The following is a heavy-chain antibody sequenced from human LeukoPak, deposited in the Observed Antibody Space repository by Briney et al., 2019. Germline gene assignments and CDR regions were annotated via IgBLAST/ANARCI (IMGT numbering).Heavy chain of an antibody. Sequence: SETLSLTCAVYGGSFSGYYWSWIRQPPGKGLEWIGEINHSGSTNYNPSLKSRVTISVDTSKNQFSLKLSPVTAADTAVYYCARGRTGGIDYWGQGTLVTVSS. V-gene: IGHV4-34*01. J-gene: IGHJ4*02. CDR2: INHSGST. CDR1: GGSFSGYY. CDR3: ARGRTGGIDY. D-gene: IGHD3/OR15-3a*01.